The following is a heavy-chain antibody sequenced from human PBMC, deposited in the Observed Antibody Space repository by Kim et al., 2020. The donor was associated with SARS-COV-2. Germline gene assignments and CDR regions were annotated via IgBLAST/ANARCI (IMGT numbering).Heavy chain of an antibody. CDR2: IGWQTTTK. D-gene: IGHD6-19*01. V-gene: IGHV3-9*01. J-gene: IGHJ2*01. Sequence: GGSLRLSCAASGFTLDDNAMHWVRQAPGRGMEWVSGIGWQTTTKGFADSVRGRFTIPRDNAKHSLYLEMNSLRADDTALYDCVRGRNRIFKASASGWGWYFALWGRGTLVTVSS. CDR3: VRGRNRIFKASASGWGWYFAL. CDR1: GFTLDDNA.